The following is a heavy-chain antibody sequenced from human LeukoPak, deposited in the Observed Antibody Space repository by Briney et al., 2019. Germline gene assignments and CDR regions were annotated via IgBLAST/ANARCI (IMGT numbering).Heavy chain of an antibody. V-gene: IGHV1-69*13. CDR3: ARGRHNWNTVRGRYYYYMDV. CDR2: IIPIFGTA. Sequence: ASVKVSCKASGGTFSSYAISWVRQAPGQGLEWMGGIIPIFGTANYAQKFQGRVTITADESTRTAYMELSSLRSEDTAVYYCARGRHNWNTVRGRYYYYMDVWGKGTTVTVSS. CDR1: GGTFSSYA. D-gene: IGHD1/OR15-1a*01. J-gene: IGHJ6*03.